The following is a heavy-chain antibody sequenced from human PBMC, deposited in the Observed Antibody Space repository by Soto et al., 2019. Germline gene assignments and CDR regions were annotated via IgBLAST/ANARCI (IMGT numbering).Heavy chain of an antibody. CDR1: GYTFSDFA. CDR2: ISPYTGKT. J-gene: IGHJ4*02. Sequence: QVLLVQSGSEVKKPGASMKVSCQTSGYTFSDFALTWVRQVPDKGLEWLGWISPYTGKTNYAQRVHERVALTTDTSTRTAYLELRSLTYDDTAVYYCARLGWELLSGRRYFDYWGQGTLVTVSS. CDR3: ARLGWELLSGRRYFDY. V-gene: IGHV1-18*04. D-gene: IGHD1-26*01.